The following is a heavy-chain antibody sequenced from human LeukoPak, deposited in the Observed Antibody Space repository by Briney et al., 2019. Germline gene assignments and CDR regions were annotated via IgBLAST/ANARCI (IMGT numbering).Heavy chain of an antibody. CDR3: ATYSSLNRREFQY. J-gene: IGHJ1*01. V-gene: IGHV3-7*01. Sequence: GGSLRLSCEGSGFTFSNYWMGWVRQAPGKGLQWVANIKTDGSEKYYVDSVKGQFTISRDNAKNSLYLQMNSLRAEDTAVYYCATYSSLNRREFQYWGQGTLLTVSS. CDR1: GFTFSNYW. CDR2: IKTDGSEK. D-gene: IGHD3-22*01.